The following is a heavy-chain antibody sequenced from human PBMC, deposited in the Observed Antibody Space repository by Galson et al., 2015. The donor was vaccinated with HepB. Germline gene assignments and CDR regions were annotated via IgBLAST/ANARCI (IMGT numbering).Heavy chain of an antibody. CDR3: SRRECSGGTCYSDY. V-gene: IGHV3-73*01. CDR1: GFTFSGSA. J-gene: IGHJ4*02. Sequence: SLRLSCAASGFTFSGSAMHWVRQASGKGLEWVGRIRNKANSYATAYAASVKGRITISRDDSKNMVSLQMNSLKTEDTAVYYCSRRECSGGTCYSDYWGQGTLVTVSS. CDR2: IRNKANSYAT. D-gene: IGHD2-15*01.